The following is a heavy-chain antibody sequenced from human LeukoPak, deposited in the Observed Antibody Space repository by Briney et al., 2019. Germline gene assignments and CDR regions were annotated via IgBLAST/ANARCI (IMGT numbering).Heavy chain of an antibody. CDR1: GYSFSNYY. Sequence: GASVKVSCKASGYSFSNYYMKWVRQAPGQGPEWMGIINPVGGSTNYAQKFQGRVTMTRDTSTSTVYMELSSLRYEDTAVYYCARDGTLLSIWYQLPPFDPWGQGTLVTVSS. D-gene: IGHD2-2*01. CDR3: ARDGTLLSIWYQLPPFDP. CDR2: INPVGGST. J-gene: IGHJ5*02. V-gene: IGHV1-46*01.